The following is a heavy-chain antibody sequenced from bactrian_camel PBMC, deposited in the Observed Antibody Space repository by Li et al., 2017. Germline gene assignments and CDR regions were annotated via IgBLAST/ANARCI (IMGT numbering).Heavy chain of an antibody. CDR2: IGRNE. V-gene: IGHV3S53*01. CDR3: AAGRATLERGLGYCYTRDFYY. D-gene: IGHD2*01. Sequence: HVQLVESGGGSVQAGGSLKLACAVSGNTYKNICMGWFRQAPGKEREGVAAIGRNEYYGDSVKGRFTISQDSAKNILFLQMDNLKPEDTARYYCAAGRATLERGLGYCYTRDFYYWGQGTQVTVS. CDR1: GNTYKNIC. J-gene: IGHJ6*01.